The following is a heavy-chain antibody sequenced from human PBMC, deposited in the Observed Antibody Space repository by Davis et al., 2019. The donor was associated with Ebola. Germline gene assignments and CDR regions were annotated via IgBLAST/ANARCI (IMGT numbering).Heavy chain of an antibody. CDR2: IGTSSDP. CDR3: ARDSLRDGYPELDY. J-gene: IGHJ4*02. V-gene: IGHV3-69-1*02. Sequence: GGSLRLSCAASGFTFSGSAMHWVRQAPGKGLEWVSTIGTSSDPYYADSVRGRLTISRDNAKDSLYLQMNSLGAEDTAVYYCARDSLRDGYPELDYWGQGTLVTVSS. CDR1: GFTFSGSA. D-gene: IGHD5-24*01.